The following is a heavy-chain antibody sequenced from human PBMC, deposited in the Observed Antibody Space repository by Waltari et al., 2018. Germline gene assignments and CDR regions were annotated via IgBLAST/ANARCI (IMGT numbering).Heavy chain of an antibody. CDR2: ISYDGTKN. CDR3: ARSGGPRYYYDSGSYCDY. V-gene: IGHV3-30*01. CDR1: GFTFNHYA. Sequence: QVQLVESGGGVVQPGRSLRLSCAASGFTFNHYAMHWVRQAPGKGLEWVAIISYDGTKNNYADSVKGRFTISRDNSKKTVFLQMVSLRAEDTAIYYCARSGGPRYYYDSGSYCDYWGQGTLVTVSS. D-gene: IGHD3-10*01. J-gene: IGHJ4*02.